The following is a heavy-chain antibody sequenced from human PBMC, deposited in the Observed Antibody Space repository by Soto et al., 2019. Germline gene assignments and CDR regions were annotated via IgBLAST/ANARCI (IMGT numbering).Heavy chain of an antibody. Sequence: GSLRLSCVASGFTFSAHWMHWVRQAPGKGLVWVSNINSDGRSTNYADSVKGRFTISRDNAKNTVYLQMDSLRAEDTAVYYCASRSGWSQGTLVIVSS. CDR2: INSDGRST. CDR3: ASRSG. V-gene: IGHV3-74*01. CDR1: GFTFSAHW. J-gene: IGHJ4*02. D-gene: IGHD6-19*01.